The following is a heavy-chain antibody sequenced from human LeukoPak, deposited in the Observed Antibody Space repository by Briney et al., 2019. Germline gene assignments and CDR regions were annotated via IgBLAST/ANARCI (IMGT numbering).Heavy chain of an antibody. Sequence: SETLSLTCAVSDGSISSGNWWSWVRQPPGKGLEWIGEIYRSGSTNYNPSLKSRVTISVDKSKNQFSLKLSSVTAADTAVYYCARDSSGSYPFDYWGQGTLVTVSS. CDR3: ARDSSGSYPFDY. D-gene: IGHD1-26*01. CDR2: IYRSGST. CDR1: DGSISSGNW. J-gene: IGHJ4*02. V-gene: IGHV4-4*02.